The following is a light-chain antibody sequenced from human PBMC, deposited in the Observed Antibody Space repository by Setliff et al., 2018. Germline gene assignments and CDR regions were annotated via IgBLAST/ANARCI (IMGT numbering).Light chain of an antibody. CDR2: DVT. CDR1: SSDVGGYDY. V-gene: IGLV2-14*03. J-gene: IGLJ1*01. Sequence: QSALTQPASVSGSPGQSITFSCTGSSSDVGGYDYVSWYQQHPGKAPKLLIYDVTNRPSGVSNRFSGSKSGNTASLTISGLQAEGEAEYFCSSYTVGSTLSVFGTGTKVTV. CDR3: SSYTVGSTLSV.